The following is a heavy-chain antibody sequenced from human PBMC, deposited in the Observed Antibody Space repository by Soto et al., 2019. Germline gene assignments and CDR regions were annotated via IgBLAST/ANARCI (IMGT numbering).Heavy chain of an antibody. Sequence: GGSLRLSCAASGFTFSSYAMSWVRQAPGKGLEWVSAISGSGGSTYYADSVKGRFTISRDNSKNTLYLQMNSLRAEDTAVYYCAKDNGDTMVRGVIIPDAFDIWGQGTMVTVSS. V-gene: IGHV3-23*01. CDR3: AKDNGDTMVRGVIIPDAFDI. J-gene: IGHJ3*02. CDR1: GFTFSSYA. CDR2: ISGSGGST. D-gene: IGHD3-10*01.